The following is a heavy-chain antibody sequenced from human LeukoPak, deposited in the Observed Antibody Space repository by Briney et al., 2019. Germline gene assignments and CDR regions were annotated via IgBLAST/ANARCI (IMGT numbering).Heavy chain of an antibody. CDR3: AGASSDGVLIDATSFDL. CDR1: GFTFNNYA. V-gene: IGHV3-66*01. D-gene: IGHD2-15*01. J-gene: IGHJ4*02. CDR2: IYRGGVT. Sequence: GESLRLSCAASGFTFNNYAMSWVRQAPGRGLEWLSVIYRGGVTYYADSVKGRFFISRDDSKNTWHLQLNSLKTEDTAVYYCAGASSDGVLIDATSFDLWGQGTLVSVSS.